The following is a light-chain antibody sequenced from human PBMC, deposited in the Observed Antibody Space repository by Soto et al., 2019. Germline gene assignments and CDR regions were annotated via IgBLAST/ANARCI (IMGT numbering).Light chain of an antibody. J-gene: IGLJ3*02. CDR3: SSYTSISTVV. CDR2: DVT. CDR1: SIDVGAYNY. V-gene: IGLV2-14*01. Sequence: QSALTQPAPVSGSPGKSVTISCSGSSIDVGAYNYVSWYQRHPGKAPKLMIYDVTNRPSGVSNRFSGSKSGNTASLTISGLQAEDEADYFCSSYTSISTVVFGGGTKLTVL.